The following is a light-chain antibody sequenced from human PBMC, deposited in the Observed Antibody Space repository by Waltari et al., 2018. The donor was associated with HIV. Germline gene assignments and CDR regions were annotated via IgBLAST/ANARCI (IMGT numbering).Light chain of an antibody. CDR2: EVS. J-gene: IGLJ2*01. CDR3: CAYAGSTTYVI. V-gene: IGLV2-23*02. Sequence: QSALTQPASVSGSPGQSITISCPGTSSDVWGYNLVSWYQQHPGKAPILMIDEVSKRPSGVCNRFSGSKSGNTACLTISGLQAEDEADDYCCAYAGSTTYVIFGGGTKLTVL. CDR1: SSDVWGYNL.